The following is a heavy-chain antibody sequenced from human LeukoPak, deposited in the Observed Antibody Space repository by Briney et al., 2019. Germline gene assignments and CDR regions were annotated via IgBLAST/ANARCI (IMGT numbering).Heavy chain of an antibody. V-gene: IGHV3-23*01. CDR2: ISGSGGAT. D-gene: IGHD2-15*01. CDR1: GLTFSNYA. CDR3: AKGSDWRYCSGIGCQLYFFDY. Sequence: GGSLRLSCAASGLTFSNYAMSWVRQAPGKGLEWVSTISGSGGATYYADSVKGRFTISRDNSKNTLYLQMNTLRAEDTAVYYCAKGSDWRYCSGIGCQLYFFDYWGQGTLVTVSS. J-gene: IGHJ4*02.